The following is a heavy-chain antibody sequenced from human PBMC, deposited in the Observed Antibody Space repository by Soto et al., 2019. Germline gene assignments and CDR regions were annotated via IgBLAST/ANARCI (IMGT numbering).Heavy chain of an antibody. D-gene: IGHD3-10*01. CDR3: ARRGSTMVRGTLSYSMHV. V-gene: IGHV3-53*04. J-gene: IGHJ6*03. CDR2: IYSGGST. CDR1: GFTVSSNY. Sequence: GGSLRLSCAASGFTVSSNYMSWVRQAPGKGLEWVSVIYSGGSTYYADSVKGRLTISRHNSKNTLYLQMNSLRAEDTAVYYCARRGSTMVRGTLSYSMHVWGTGTTVTGSS.